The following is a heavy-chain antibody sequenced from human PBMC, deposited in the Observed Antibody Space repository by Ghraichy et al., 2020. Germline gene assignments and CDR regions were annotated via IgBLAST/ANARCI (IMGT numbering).Heavy chain of an antibody. J-gene: IGHJ6*02. CDR1: GYTFTSYG. V-gene: IGHV1-18*01. CDR2: ISAYNGNT. Sequence: ASVKVSCKASGYTFTSYGISWVRQAPGQGLEWMGWISAYNGNTNYAQKLQGRVTMTTDTSTSTAYMELRSLRSDDTAVYYCARVPGTMVVAATRYYYYYGMDVWGQGTTVTVSS. D-gene: IGHD2-15*01. CDR3: ARVPGTMVVAATRYYYYYGMDV.